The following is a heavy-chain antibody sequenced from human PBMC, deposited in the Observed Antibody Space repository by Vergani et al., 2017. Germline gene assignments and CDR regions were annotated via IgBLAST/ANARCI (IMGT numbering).Heavy chain of an antibody. CDR1: GFTFSSYG. V-gene: IGHV3-33*01. D-gene: IGHD3-3*01. Sequence: QVQLVESGGGVVQPGRSLRLSCAASGFTFSSYGMHWVRQAPGTGLEWVAVIWYDGSNKYYADSVKGRFTISRDNSKNTLYLQMNSLRAEDTAVYYCARDVLRVWEWLSPVDYWGQGTLVTVSS. J-gene: IGHJ4*02. CDR3: ARDVLRVWEWLSPVDY. CDR2: IWYDGSNK.